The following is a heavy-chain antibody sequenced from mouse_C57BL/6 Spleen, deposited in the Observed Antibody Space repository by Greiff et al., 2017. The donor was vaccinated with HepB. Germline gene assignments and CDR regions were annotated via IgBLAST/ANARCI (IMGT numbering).Heavy chain of an antibody. CDR1: GYSITSDY. J-gene: IGHJ2*01. CDR3: ARWRGSPYYFDG. V-gene: IGHV3-8*01. CDR2: ISYSGST. Sequence: EVQRVESGPGLAKPSQTLSLPCSVTGYSITSDYWNWIRQFPGNKLEYMGYISYSGSTYYNPSLKSRISITRDTSKNQYYLQLNSVTTEDTATYYCARWRGSPYYFDGWGQGTTLAVSS.